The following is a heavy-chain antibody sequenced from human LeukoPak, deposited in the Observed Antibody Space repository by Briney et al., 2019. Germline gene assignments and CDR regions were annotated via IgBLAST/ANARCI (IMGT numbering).Heavy chain of an antibody. D-gene: IGHD3-22*01. CDR3: ARIVYYDRSGYYLAYFDS. V-gene: IGHV2-70*11. Sequence: SGPALVKPTQTLTLTCTFSGFSLSTRRMCVSWVRQPPGKALEWLSRIDWDDDKYYSSSLKTRLTISKDTSKNQVVLTMSNVDPVDTATYYCARIVYYDRSGYYLAYFDSWGQGTLVTASS. CDR1: GFSLSTRRMC. CDR2: IDWDDDK. J-gene: IGHJ4*02.